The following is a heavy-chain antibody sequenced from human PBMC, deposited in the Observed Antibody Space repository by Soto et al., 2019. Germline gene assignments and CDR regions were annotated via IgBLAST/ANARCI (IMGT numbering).Heavy chain of an antibody. V-gene: IGHV3-23*01. CDR3: AKSYFDWSLVRLNYYYYYGMDV. CDR1: GFTFSSYA. CDR2: ISGSGGST. Sequence: GGSLRLSCAASGFTFSSYAMSWVRQAPGKGLEWVSAISGSGGSTYYADSVKGRFTISRDNSKNTLYLQMNSLRAEDTAVYYCAKSYFDWSLVRLNYYYYYGMDVWGQGTTVTVSS. J-gene: IGHJ6*02. D-gene: IGHD3-9*01.